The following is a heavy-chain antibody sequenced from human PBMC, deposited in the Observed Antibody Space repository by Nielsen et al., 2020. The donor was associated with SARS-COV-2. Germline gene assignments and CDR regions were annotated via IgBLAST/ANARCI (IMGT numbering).Heavy chain of an antibody. CDR2: IKQDGSEK. CDR3: ARDLGYCSSTSCYGYGMDV. D-gene: IGHD2-2*01. Sequence: GGSLRLSCAASGFTFSSYWMSWVRQAPGKGLEWVANIKQDGSEKYYVDSVKGRFTISRDNAKNSLYLQMNSLRAEDTAVYYCARDLGYCSSTSCYGYGMDVWGQGTTVTVSS. J-gene: IGHJ6*02. V-gene: IGHV3-7*03. CDR1: GFTFSSYW.